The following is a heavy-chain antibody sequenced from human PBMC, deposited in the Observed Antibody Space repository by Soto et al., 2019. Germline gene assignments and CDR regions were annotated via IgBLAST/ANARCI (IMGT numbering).Heavy chain of an antibody. Sequence: QVQLVQSGAEVKKPGSSVKVSCKASGGTFSTSGINWVRQAPGQGLEWMGGTIPIFGTANYAQKFQGRVTITADESTSTAYMELSSLKSEDTAVYFCARERRGSYCSSTSCFFDYWGQGTLVTVSS. J-gene: IGHJ4*02. CDR1: GGTFSTSG. CDR2: TIPIFGTA. CDR3: ARERRGSYCSSTSCFFDY. D-gene: IGHD2-2*01. V-gene: IGHV1-69*01.